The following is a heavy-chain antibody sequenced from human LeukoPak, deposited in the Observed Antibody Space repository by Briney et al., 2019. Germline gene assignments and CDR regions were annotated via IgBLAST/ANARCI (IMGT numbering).Heavy chain of an antibody. CDR2: ISGSGGST. V-gene: IGHV3-23*01. Sequence: GGSLRLSCAASGFTFSSYAMSWVRQAPGKGLEWVSVISGSGGSTYSADSVKGRFTISRDNSKTTVSLRMNSLRAEDTAVYYCAKGRGTAVTSAANYWGQGTLVTVSS. CDR1: GFTFSSYA. J-gene: IGHJ4*02. CDR3: AKGRGTAVTSAANY. D-gene: IGHD4-17*01.